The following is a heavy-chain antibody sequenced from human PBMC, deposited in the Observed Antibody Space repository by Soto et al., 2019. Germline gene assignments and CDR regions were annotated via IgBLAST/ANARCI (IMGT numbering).Heavy chain of an antibody. D-gene: IGHD1-1*01. V-gene: IGHV1-2*02. CDR3: ARGPETGTTGVDYYYGMDV. J-gene: IGHJ6*02. CDR2: INPKSRGT. CDR1: GYTFTDYF. Sequence: GASAELPCKASGYTFTDYFIHWVRQDPGQGFEWMGWINPKSRGTNYAQKFQGRVTMTRDTSNSTAYMELSSLRSEDTAVYYCARGPETGTTGVDYYYGMDVWGQGTTVTVSS.